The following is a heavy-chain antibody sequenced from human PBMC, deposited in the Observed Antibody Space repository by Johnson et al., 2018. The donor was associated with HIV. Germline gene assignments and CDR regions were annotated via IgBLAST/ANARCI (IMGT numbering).Heavy chain of an antibody. D-gene: IGHD1-26*01. CDR1: GFTFSDYY. Sequence: QVQLVESGGGLVKPGGSLRLSCAASGFTFSDYYMSWIRQAPGKGLEWVSHISSSGSPINYADSVKGRFTLSRDTSKNMLYLQMNSLRPEDTAVYYCTRGSFTDDAFDVWGLGTMVTVSS. CDR3: TRGSFTDDAFDV. CDR2: ISSSGSPI. J-gene: IGHJ3*01. V-gene: IGHV3-11*04.